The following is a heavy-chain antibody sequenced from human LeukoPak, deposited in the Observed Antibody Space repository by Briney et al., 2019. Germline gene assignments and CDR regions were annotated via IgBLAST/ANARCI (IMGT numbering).Heavy chain of an antibody. D-gene: IGHD1-7*01. CDR1: GFTFSSYA. CDR2: ISSNGGST. V-gene: IGHV3-64*01. CDR3: ARAKLELRLDAFDI. Sequence: GGSLRLSCAASGFTFSSYAMHWVRQAPGKGLEYVSAISSNGGSTYYANSVKGRFTISRDNSKNTLYLQMGSLRTEDMAVYYCARAKLELRLDAFDIWGQGTMVTVSS. J-gene: IGHJ3*02.